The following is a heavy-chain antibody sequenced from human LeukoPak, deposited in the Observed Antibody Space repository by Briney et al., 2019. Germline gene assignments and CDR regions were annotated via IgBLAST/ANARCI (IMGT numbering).Heavy chain of an antibody. CDR3: ARQSGGFYGSSGYYSDS. V-gene: IGHV3-23*01. Sequence: GGSLRLSCAGSGFTFSSHAMTWVRQAPGKGPEWVSAIGGSGGSTYYADSVKGRFTISRDNSKNTLYLQMNSLRAEDTAVYFCARQSGGFYGSSGYYSDSWGQGTLVTVSS. D-gene: IGHD3-22*01. CDR2: IGGSGGST. J-gene: IGHJ4*02. CDR1: GFTFSSHA.